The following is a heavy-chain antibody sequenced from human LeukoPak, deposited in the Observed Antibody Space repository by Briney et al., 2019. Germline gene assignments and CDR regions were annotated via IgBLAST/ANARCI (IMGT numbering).Heavy chain of an antibody. J-gene: IGHJ4*02. Sequence: GGSLRLSCAASGFTFSSYAMSWVRQAPGKGLEWVSAISGSGGSTYYADSVKGRFTISRDNSKNTLYLQMNSLRAEGTAVYYCAKDRKQWFRELVLFDYWGQGTLVTVSS. CDR2: ISGSGGST. D-gene: IGHD3-10*01. V-gene: IGHV3-23*01. CDR3: AKDRKQWFRELVLFDY. CDR1: GFTFSSYA.